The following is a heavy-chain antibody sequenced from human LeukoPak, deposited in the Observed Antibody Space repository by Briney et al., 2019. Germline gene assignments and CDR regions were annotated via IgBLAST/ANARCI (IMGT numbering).Heavy chain of an antibody. CDR2: IWSDGSTK. D-gene: IGHD3-22*01. CDR1: GFSFSSCG. Sequence: AGGSLRLSCAASGFSFSSCGMHWVRQAPGKGLEWVAVIWSDGSTKYYADSVKGRFTISRDNSRNTLYMPMNSLRAEDTAVYYCAKTRAMDSSGYYFDYWGRGTLVTVSS. J-gene: IGHJ4*02. V-gene: IGHV3-33*06. CDR3: AKTRAMDSSGYYFDY.